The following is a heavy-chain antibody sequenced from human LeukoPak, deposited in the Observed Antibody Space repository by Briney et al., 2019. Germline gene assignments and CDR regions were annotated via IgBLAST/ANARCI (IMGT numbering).Heavy chain of an antibody. V-gene: IGHV1-3*01. CDR2: INAGNGNT. D-gene: IGHD3-22*01. CDR1: GYTFTNYA. CDR3: ARGADSSA. J-gene: IGHJ5*02. Sequence: ASVKVSCTASGYTFTNYAVHWVRQAPGQRLEWMGWINAGNGNTKCSQKFQGRVTITRDTSASTAYLELSSLTSEDTAVYYCARGADSSAWGQGTLVTVSS.